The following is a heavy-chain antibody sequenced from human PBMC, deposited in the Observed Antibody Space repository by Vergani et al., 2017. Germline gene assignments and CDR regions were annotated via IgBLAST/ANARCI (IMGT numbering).Heavy chain of an antibody. J-gene: IGHJ2*01. V-gene: IGHV4-59*01. D-gene: IGHD6-13*01. CDR3: ARGRIRGIAAAGTGGPHWYFDL. Sequence: QVQLQESGPGLVKPSETLSLTCTVSGGSISSYYWSWIRQPPGKGLEWIGYIYYSGSTNYNPSLKSRVTISVDTSKNQFSLKLSSVTAADTAVYYCARGRIRGIAAAGTGGPHWYFDLWGRGTLVTVSS. CDR1: GGSISSYY. CDR2: IYYSGST.